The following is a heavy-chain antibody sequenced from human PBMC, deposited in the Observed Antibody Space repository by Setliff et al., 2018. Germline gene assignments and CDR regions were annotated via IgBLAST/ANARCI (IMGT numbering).Heavy chain of an antibody. Sequence: SETLSLTCAVYGGSFSGYYWSWIRQPPGKRLEWIGYIYSSGSTYYNPSLKSRVSISVDTSKNQFSLKLSSVTAADTAVYYCARESRYYYDNLGTLDYWGQGTLVTVSS. CDR1: GGSFSGYY. J-gene: IGHJ4*02. CDR3: ARESRYYYDNLGTLDY. V-gene: IGHV4-34*01. D-gene: IGHD3-22*01. CDR2: IYSSGST.